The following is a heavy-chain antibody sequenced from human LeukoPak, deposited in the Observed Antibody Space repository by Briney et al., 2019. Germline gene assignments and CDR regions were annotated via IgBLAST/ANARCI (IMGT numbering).Heavy chain of an antibody. CDR2: IKQDGSEK. J-gene: IGHJ6*02. V-gene: IGHV3-7*05. CDR1: EFTFNRYW. Sequence: GGSLRLSCAASEFTFNRYWMSWARQAPGKGLEWVANIKQDGSEKYYVDSVKGRFTISRDNAKNSLYLQMNSLRAEDTAVYYCAKEVYYGMDVWGQGTTVTVSS. CDR3: AKEVYYGMDV.